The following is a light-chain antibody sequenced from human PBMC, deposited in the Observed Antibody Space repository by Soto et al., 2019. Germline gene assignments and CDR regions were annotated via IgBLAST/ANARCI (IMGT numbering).Light chain of an antibody. CDR3: QQYNNWPYT. J-gene: IGKJ2*01. Sequence: EIVMTQSPATLYVSPGERATLSCRASQSVSSNLAWYQQKPGQAPRLLIYGASTRATGIPARFSGSGSGTEVTLTISSLQSEDFAVYYCQQYNNWPYTFGQGTKLEIK. CDR2: GAS. CDR1: QSVSSN. V-gene: IGKV3-15*01.